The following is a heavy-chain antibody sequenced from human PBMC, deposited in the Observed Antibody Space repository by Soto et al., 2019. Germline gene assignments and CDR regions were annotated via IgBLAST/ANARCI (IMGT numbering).Heavy chain of an antibody. CDR2: ISGSGGST. J-gene: IGHJ6*02. CDR3: ARAPQTRIVGAKWFDYYYYYGMDV. D-gene: IGHD1-26*01. CDR1: GFTFSSYA. Sequence: HPGGSLRLSCAASGFTFSSYAMSWVRQAPGKGLEWVSAISGSGGSTYYADSVKGRFTISRDNSKNTLYLQMNSLRAEETDVYYCARAPQTRIVGAKWFDYYYYYGMDVWGQGTTVTVSS. V-gene: IGHV3-23*01.